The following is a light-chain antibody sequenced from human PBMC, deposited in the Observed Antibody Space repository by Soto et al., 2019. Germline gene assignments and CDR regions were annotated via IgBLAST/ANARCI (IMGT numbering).Light chain of an antibody. J-gene: IGLJ2*01. CDR1: SSDVGSYNH. CDR3: HSYTGSTTKTLVV. Sequence: QSALTQPPSVSGSPGQSVTISCTGTSSDVGSYNHVSWYQQPPGTAPKLMIYDVSNRPSGVPDRFSGSKSGNTASLTISGLPAEDEAEYYCHSYTGSTTKTLVVFGGGTKLTVL. V-gene: IGLV2-18*02. CDR2: DVS.